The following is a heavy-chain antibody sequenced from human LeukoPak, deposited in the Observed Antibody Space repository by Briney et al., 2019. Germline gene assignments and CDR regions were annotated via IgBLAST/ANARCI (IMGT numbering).Heavy chain of an antibody. CDR2: INSDVSST. Sequence: GGSLRLYCAASGFTFSSYWRQWVRQAPGKGLGWVSRINSDVSSTSYADSVKGRFTISRDNAKNTLYLQMNSLRAEDTAVYYCAREGGSGWVTWLDPWGQGTLLTVSS. CDR1: GFTFSSYW. D-gene: IGHD6-19*01. J-gene: IGHJ5*02. CDR3: AREGGSGWVTWLDP. V-gene: IGHV3-74*01.